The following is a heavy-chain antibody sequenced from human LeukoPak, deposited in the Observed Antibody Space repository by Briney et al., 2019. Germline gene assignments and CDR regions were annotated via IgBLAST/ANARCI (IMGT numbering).Heavy chain of an antibody. CDR1: GFTFSSYA. D-gene: IGHD3-3*01. Sequence: GRSLRLSCAASGFTFSSYAMHWVRQAPGKGLEWVAVISYDGSNKYYADSVKGRFTISRDNSKNTLYLQMNSLRAEDTAVYYCAREGDYDFWSGNRPYYFDYWGQGTLVTVSS. V-gene: IGHV3-30-3*01. CDR3: AREGDYDFWSGNRPYYFDY. CDR2: ISYDGSNK. J-gene: IGHJ4*02.